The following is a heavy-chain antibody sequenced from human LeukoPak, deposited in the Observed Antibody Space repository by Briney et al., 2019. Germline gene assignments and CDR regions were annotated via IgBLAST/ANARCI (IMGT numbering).Heavy chain of an antibody. V-gene: IGHV1-69*04. Sequence: SVKVSCKASGGTFSSYAISWVRQAPGQGLEWMGRIIPILGIANYAQKFQGRVTITADKSTSTAYMELSSLRSEDTAVYYCARGGVVAAHFDYWGQGTLVTVSS. D-gene: IGHD2-15*01. CDR1: GGTFSSYA. CDR3: ARGGVVAAHFDY. J-gene: IGHJ4*02. CDR2: IIPILGIA.